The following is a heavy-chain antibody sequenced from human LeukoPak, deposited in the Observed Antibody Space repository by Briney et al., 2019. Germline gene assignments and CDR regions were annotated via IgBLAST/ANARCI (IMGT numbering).Heavy chain of an antibody. Sequence: PSETLSLTCAVYGGSFSGYYWSWIRQPPGKGLEWIGYIYYSGSTNYNPSLKSRVTISVDTSKNQFSLKLSSVTAADTAVYYCARGERGYSYGYFDYWGQGTLVTVSS. CDR3: ARGERGYSYGYFDY. J-gene: IGHJ4*02. CDR1: GGSFSGYY. V-gene: IGHV4-59*01. D-gene: IGHD5-18*01. CDR2: IYYSGST.